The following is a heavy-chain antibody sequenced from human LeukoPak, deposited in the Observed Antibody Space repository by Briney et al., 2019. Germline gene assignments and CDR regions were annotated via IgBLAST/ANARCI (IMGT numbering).Heavy chain of an antibody. CDR3: AREREGYSGYDLSY. V-gene: IGHV4-59*12. Sequence: PSETLSLTCTVSGGSISSYYWSWIRQPPGKGLEWIGYIYYSGSTNYNPSLKSRVTISVDTSKNQFSLKVNSVTAADTAVYYCAREREGYSGYDLSYWGQGTLVTVSS. D-gene: IGHD5-12*01. J-gene: IGHJ4*02. CDR1: GGSISSYY. CDR2: IYYSGST.